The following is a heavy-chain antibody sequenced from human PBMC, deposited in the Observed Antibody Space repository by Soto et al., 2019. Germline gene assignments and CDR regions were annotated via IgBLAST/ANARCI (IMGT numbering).Heavy chain of an antibody. CDR1: GGSFY. Sequence: QVQLQQWGAGLLKPSETLSLNCAVYGGSFYWTWIRQPPGKGREWIGEIRHSGSTNYNPSLKSRVIISIDRSKSQVSLTVYSVTAADTAVYYCARGGGDYDYAVDVWGQGTTVTVSS. CDR2: IRHSGST. V-gene: IGHV4-34*01. CDR3: ARGGGDYDYAVDV. D-gene: IGHD4-17*01. J-gene: IGHJ6*02.